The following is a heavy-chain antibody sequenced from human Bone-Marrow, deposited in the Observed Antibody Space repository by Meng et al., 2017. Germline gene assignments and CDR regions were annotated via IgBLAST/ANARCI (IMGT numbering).Heavy chain of an antibody. CDR3: ARVDYDYIWGSYSDYFGMDV. V-gene: IGHV3-21*01. CDR1: GFIFSSFT. Sequence: GESLKISCAASGFIFSSFTMSWVRQAPGKGLEWVSSISSTSDVSYAESMKGRLTVSRDNAKSSLYLQMNSLRAEDTAVYYCARVDYDYIWGSYSDYFGMDVWGQGTTVTVSS. CDR2: ISSTSDV. J-gene: IGHJ6*02. D-gene: IGHD3-16*01.